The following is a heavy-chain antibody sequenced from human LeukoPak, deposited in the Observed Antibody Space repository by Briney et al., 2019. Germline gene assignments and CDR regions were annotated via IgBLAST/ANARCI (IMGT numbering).Heavy chain of an antibody. Sequence: SLTLTCEASGFTFRSYGMHWVRQAPGKGLEWVAVIWYDGSNKYYADSVKGRFTISRDNSKNTLYLEVNSLRVEDTAVYYCARDRSGNYSGDLDSWGQGTLVTVSS. V-gene: IGHV3-33*01. J-gene: IGHJ4*02. CDR3: ARDRSGNYSGDLDS. CDR2: IWYDGSNK. CDR1: GFTFRSYG. D-gene: IGHD2-15*01.